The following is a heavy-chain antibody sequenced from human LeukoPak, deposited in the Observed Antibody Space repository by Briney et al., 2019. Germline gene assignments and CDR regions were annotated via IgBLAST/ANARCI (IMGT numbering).Heavy chain of an antibody. CDR3: ARNIITFGGVIVGFDY. D-gene: IGHD3-16*02. CDR1: GGTFSSYA. J-gene: IGHJ4*02. V-gene: IGHV1-69*13. CDR2: IIPIFGTA. Sequence: AASVKVSCKASGGTFSSYAISWVRQAPGQGLEWMGGIIPIFGTANYAQKFQGRVTITADESTSTAYMELSSLRSEDTAVYYCARNIITFGGVIVGFDYWGQGTLVTVFS.